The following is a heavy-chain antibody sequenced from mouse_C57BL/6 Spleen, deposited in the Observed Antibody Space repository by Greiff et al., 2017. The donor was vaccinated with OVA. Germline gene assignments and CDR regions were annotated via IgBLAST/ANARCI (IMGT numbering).Heavy chain of an antibody. V-gene: IGHV1-72*01. CDR2: IDPNSGGT. CDR1: GYTFTSYW. Sequence: VQLQQPGAELVKPGASVKLSCKASGYTFTSYWKHWVKQRPGRGLEWIGRIDPNSGGTKYNEKFKSKATLTVDKPSSTAYMQLSSLTSEDSAVYYCARSGDAYFDVWGTGTTVTVSS. D-gene: IGHD3-2*02. CDR3: ARSGDAYFDV. J-gene: IGHJ1*03.